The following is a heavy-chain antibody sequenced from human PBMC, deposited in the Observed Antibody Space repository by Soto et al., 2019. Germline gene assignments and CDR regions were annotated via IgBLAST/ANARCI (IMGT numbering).Heavy chain of an antibody. CDR2: ISGSGGST. J-gene: IGHJ4*02. Sequence: VGSLRLSCASSVFTFSSYAMSCVRHSPGKGLEWVSAISGSGGSTYYADSVKGRFTISRDNSKNTLYLQMNSLRAEDTAVYYCAKGTTMVRGVPHEYWGQGTLVTVSS. V-gene: IGHV3-23*01. CDR3: AKGTTMVRGVPHEY. CDR1: VFTFSSYA. D-gene: IGHD3-10*01.